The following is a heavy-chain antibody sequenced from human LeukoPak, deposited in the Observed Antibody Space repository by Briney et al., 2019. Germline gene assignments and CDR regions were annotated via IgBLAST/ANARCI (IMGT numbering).Heavy chain of an antibody. Sequence: PGGSLRLSCAASGFTFSSYAMSWVRQAPGKGLEWGSAISGSGGSTYYADSVKGRFTISRDNSKNTLYLQMNSLRAEDTAVYYCAKGFGRIAAAGTHYWGQGTLVTVSS. CDR3: AKGFGRIAAAGTHY. V-gene: IGHV3-23*01. CDR2: ISGSGGST. CDR1: GFTFSSYA. D-gene: IGHD6-13*01. J-gene: IGHJ4*02.